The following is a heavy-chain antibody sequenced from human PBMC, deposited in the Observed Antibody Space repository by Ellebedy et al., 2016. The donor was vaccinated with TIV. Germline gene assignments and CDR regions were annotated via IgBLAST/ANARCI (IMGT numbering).Heavy chain of an antibody. CDR2: ISDSATT. J-gene: IGHJ4*02. CDR3: ARRPYTGYSDLGFDN. V-gene: IGHV3-69-1*01. Sequence: PGGSLRLSCVVSGFTFSSYAMTWVRQAPGKGLEWVSTISDSATTYYADSVKGRFTISRDNAKNSLYLQMNSLRADDTAVYYCARRPYTGYSDLGFDNWGQGSLVTVS. CDR1: GFTFSSYA. D-gene: IGHD2-2*02.